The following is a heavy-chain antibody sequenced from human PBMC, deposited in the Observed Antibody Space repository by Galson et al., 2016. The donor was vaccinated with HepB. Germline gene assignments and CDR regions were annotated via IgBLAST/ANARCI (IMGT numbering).Heavy chain of an antibody. Sequence: SVKVSCKASGYTFSSYFMHWVRQAPGQGLEWMGVTNPNGNKISYAQKFESRVTMTRDTSTSTVYMELNSLRSEDTAVYYCVRESLGVVYWGQGSLVTVSS. CDR1: GYTFSSYF. J-gene: IGHJ1*01. CDR2: TNPNGNKI. V-gene: IGHV1-46*01. CDR3: VRESLGVVY. D-gene: IGHD3-3*01.